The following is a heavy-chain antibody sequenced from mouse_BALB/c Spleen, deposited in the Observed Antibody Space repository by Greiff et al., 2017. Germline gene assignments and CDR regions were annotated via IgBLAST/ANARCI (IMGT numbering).Heavy chain of an antibody. CDR2: ISSGGST. Sequence: EVQGVESGGGLVKPGGSLKLSCAASGFTFSSYAMSWVRQTPEKRLEWVASISSGGSTYYPDSVKGRFTISRDNARNILYLQMSSLRSEDTAMYYCARPNFDYWGQGTTLTVAS. CDR1: GFTFSSYA. V-gene: IGHV5-6-5*01. CDR3: ARPNFDY. J-gene: IGHJ2*01.